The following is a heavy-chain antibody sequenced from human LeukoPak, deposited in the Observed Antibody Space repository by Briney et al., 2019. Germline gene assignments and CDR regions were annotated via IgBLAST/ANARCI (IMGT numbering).Heavy chain of an antibody. CDR3: ARAAKGVIDRDY. CDR2: ITTYNGNT. D-gene: IGHD3-16*02. CDR1: GYTFTKYG. V-gene: IGHV1-18*01. Sequence: GASVKVSCKTSGYTFTKYGISWVRQAPGQGLEWMGWITTYNGNTDYAQKVQGRLTMTADTSTSTAYMELRSLRSDDTAVYYCARAAKGVIDRDYWGQGTLVTVSS. J-gene: IGHJ4*02.